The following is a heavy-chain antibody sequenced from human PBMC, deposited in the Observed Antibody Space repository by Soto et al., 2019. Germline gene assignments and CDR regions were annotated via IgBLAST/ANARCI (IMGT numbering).Heavy chain of an antibody. D-gene: IGHD2-2*01. V-gene: IGHV4-4*07. J-gene: IGHJ4*02. CDR2: IYTSGST. Sequence: SETLSLTCTVSGGSISSYYWSWIRQPAGKGLEWIGHIYTSGSTNYNPSLKSRVTMSVDTSKNQFSLKLSSVTAADTAVYYCARACSSNSCYDVFDYWGQGTLVTVSS. CDR3: ARACSSNSCYDVFDY. CDR1: GGSISSYY.